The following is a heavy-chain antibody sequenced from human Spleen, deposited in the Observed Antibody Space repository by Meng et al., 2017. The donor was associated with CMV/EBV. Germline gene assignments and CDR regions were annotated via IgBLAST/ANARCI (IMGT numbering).Heavy chain of an antibody. V-gene: IGHV1-69*04. CDR2: IITNLTNR. CDR3: ARQRTRMRRSRWDYYGMDV. Sequence: SVKVSCKASGVSLTTYDLNWVRQAPGQGLQWMGTIITNLTNRNYEQRFQGRVTITADKSTSTAYMELRSLRSDDTAVYFCARQRTRMRRSRWDYYGMDVWGPGTTVTVSS. J-gene: IGHJ6*02. D-gene: IGHD1-14*01. CDR1: GVSLTTYD.